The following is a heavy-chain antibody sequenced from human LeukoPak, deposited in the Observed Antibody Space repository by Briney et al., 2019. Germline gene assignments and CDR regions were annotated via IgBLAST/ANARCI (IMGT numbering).Heavy chain of an antibody. V-gene: IGHV3-23*01. CDR3: ATNRTTGGHRFDY. J-gene: IGHJ4*02. CDR2: ISGSGDST. D-gene: IGHD1-1*01. CDR1: GSTFSGFA. Sequence: PGGSLRLSCTASGSTFSGFAMSWVRQAPGKGLDWVSAISGSGDSTSYADSVRGRFIISRDNSKNTLYLQMDSLRAEDTAVYYCATNRTTGGHRFDYWGQGTLVTVSS.